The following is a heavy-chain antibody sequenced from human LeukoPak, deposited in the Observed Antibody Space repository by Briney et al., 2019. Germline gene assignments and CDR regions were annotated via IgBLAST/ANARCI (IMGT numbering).Heavy chain of an antibody. CDR2: ISGSGGST. CDR1: GFTFSSYA. V-gene: IGHV3-23*01. CDR3: AKGVNYYDSSGYYLHDAFDI. J-gene: IGHJ3*02. Sequence: GGSLRHSCAASGFTFSSYAMSWVRQAPGKGLEWVSAISGSGGSTYYADSVKGRFTISRDNSKNTLYLQMNSLRAEDTAVYYCAKGVNYYDSSGYYLHDAFDIWGQGTMVTVSS. D-gene: IGHD3-22*01.